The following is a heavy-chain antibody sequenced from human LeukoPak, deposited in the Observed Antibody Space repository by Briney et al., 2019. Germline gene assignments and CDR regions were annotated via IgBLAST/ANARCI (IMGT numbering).Heavy chain of an antibody. D-gene: IGHD2-8*01. CDR2: INHSGST. Sequence: SETLSLTCAVYGGSFSGCFWGWIRQPPGKGLEGIGEINHSGSTNYNPSLTSRVPISVDTSKNQFPLELSSVTAADTAVYYCARHLRSGAGVYWVQGTVVTVSS. V-gene: IGHV4-34*01. J-gene: IGHJ4*02. CDR1: GGSFSGCF. CDR3: ARHLRSGAGVY.